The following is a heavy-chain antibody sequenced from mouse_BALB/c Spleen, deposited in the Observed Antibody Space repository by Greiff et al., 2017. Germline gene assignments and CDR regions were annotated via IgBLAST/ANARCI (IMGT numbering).Heavy chain of an antibody. V-gene: IGHV1-14*01. CDR1: GYTFTSYV. CDR2: INPYNDGT. D-gene: IGHD2-4*01. CDR3: ARDYDYDRVFAD. Sequence: VQLQQSGPELVKPGASVKMSCKASGYTFTSYVMHWVKQKPGQGLGWIGYINPYNDGTKYNEKFKGKATLTSDKSSSTAYMELSSLTSEDSAVYYCARDYDYDRVFADWGQGTLVTVSA. J-gene: IGHJ3*01.